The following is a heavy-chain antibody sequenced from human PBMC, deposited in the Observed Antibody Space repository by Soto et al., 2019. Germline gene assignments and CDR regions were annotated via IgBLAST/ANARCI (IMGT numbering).Heavy chain of an antibody. J-gene: IGHJ6*03. V-gene: IGHV4-39*01. D-gene: IGHD6-13*01. CDR1: GGSISSSSYY. Sequence: SETLSLTCTVSGGSISSSSYYWDWIRQPPGKGLEWIGSIYYSGSTYYNPSLKSRVTISVDTSKNQFSLKLSSVTAADTAVYYCAGTSGVIAAAGLNYYYYMDVWGKGTTVTVSS. CDR3: AGTSGVIAAAGLNYYYYMDV. CDR2: IYYSGST.